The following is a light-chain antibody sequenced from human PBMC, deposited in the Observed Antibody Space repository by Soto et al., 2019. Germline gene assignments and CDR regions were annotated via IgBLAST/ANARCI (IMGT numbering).Light chain of an antibody. CDR1: SSDVGGYNY. V-gene: IGLV2-8*01. Sequence: QSVLTQPPSASGSPGQSVTISCTGTSSDVGGYNYFSWYQQHQGKAPKLMIYEVSKRPSGVPDRFSGSKSGNTASLTVSGLQAEDEADYYCSSYAGSNNVVFGGGTQLTVL. CDR3: SSYAGSNNVV. J-gene: IGLJ2*01. CDR2: EVS.